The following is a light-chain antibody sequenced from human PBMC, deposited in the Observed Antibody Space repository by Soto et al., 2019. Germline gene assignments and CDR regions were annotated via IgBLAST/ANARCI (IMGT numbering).Light chain of an antibody. CDR1: QTISSW. V-gene: IGKV1-5*01. Sequence: DIPMTQSPSTLSASVGDRVTITCRASQTISSWLAWYQQKPGKAPKLLIFDASILESGVPSRFSGSGSGTDFTLSISSLQPDDFGTYYCQQYNDYSYTFGQGTKRDIK. CDR3: QQYNDYSYT. CDR2: DAS. J-gene: IGKJ2*01.